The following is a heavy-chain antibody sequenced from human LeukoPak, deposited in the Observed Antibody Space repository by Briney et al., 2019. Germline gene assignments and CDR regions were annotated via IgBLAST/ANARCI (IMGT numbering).Heavy chain of an antibody. J-gene: IGHJ4*02. V-gene: IGHV3-15*01. Sequence: KPGGSLRLSCAASGFTFSHAWMSLVRQAPGKGLEWVGRIKSKTAGGTTDYAAPVKGRFSVSRDDSKSTLYLQMNSLKSEDTGVYYCTTIGDYWGLGTQVTVSS. CDR2: IKSKTAGGTT. CDR3: TTIGDY. CDR1: GFTFSHAW. D-gene: IGHD3-16*01.